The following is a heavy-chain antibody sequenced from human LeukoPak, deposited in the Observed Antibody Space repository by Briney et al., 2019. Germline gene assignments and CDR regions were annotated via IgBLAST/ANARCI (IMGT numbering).Heavy chain of an antibody. CDR3: ARQARAYLLFDY. D-gene: IGHD2-15*01. V-gene: IGHV4-39*01. J-gene: IGHJ4*02. CDR2: IYYSGST. Sequence: SETLSLTCTVSGGSISSSSYYWGWIRQPPGKGLEWIGSIYYSGSTYYNPSLKSRVTISVDTSKNQFSLKLSSVTAADTAVYYCARQARAYLLFDYWGQGTLVTVSS. CDR1: GGSISSSSYY.